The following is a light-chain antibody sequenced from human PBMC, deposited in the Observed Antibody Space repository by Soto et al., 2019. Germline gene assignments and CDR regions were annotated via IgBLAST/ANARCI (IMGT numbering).Light chain of an antibody. CDR1: RSNIGNNA. CDR2: SND. CDR3: ATWDDSLNGPV. V-gene: IGLV1-44*01. Sequence: QSVMTQPPSASGAPGQRVTISCSGSRSNIGNNAVNWYQQLPGMAPKLLIYSNDQRPSGVPDQFSGSKSGTSASLAISGLQSEDEADYYCATWDDSLNGPVFGGGTKLTVL. J-gene: IGLJ3*02.